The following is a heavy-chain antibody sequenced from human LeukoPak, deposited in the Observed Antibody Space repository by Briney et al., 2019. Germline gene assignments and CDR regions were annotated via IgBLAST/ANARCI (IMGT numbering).Heavy chain of an antibody. CDR2: INHSGST. D-gene: IGHD3-10*01. CDR1: GGSISSSNW. J-gene: IGHJ5*02. CDR3: ARHQRHYGSGSYSANWFDP. V-gene: IGHV4-4*02. Sequence: PSGTLSLTCAVSGGSISSSNWWSWVRQPPGKGLEWIGEINHSGSTNYNPSLKSRVTISVDTSKNQFSLKLSSVTAADTAVYYCARHQRHYGSGSYSANWFDPWGQGTLVTVSS.